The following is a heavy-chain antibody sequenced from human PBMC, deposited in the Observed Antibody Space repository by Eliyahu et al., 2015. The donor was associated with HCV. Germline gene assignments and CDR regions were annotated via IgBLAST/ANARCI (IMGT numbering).Heavy chain of an antibody. V-gene: IGHV2-70*01. CDR3: ARIRRRWGYYYGMDV. CDR1: FSLSTSGMC. CDR2: IDWDDDK. Sequence: FSLSTSGMCVSWIRQPPGKALEWLALIDWDDDKYYSTSLKTRLTISKDTSKNQVVLTMTNMDPVDTATYYCARIRRRWGYYYGMDVWGQGTTVTVSS. J-gene: IGHJ6*02. D-gene: IGHD3-16*01.